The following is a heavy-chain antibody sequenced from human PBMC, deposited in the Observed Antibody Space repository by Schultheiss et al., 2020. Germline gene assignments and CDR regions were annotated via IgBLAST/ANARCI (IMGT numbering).Heavy chain of an antibody. CDR1: GFTFSSYA. D-gene: IGHD2-21*02. Sequence: GESLKISCAASGFTFSSYAMSWVRQAPGKGLEWVSAISGSGGSTYYADSVKGRFTISRDNSKNTLYLQMNSLRAEDTAVYYCAKDALVVTAIRGDFDYWGQGTLVTVSS. V-gene: IGHV3-23*01. CDR3: AKDALVVTAIRGDFDY. J-gene: IGHJ4*02. CDR2: ISGSGGST.